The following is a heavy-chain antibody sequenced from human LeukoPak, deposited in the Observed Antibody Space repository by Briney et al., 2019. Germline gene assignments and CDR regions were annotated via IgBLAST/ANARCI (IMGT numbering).Heavy chain of an antibody. Sequence: PGRSLRLSCTASGFTYSHYGMHWVRQAPGKGLVWVSRIKGDGNTNYADSVKGRFTISRDNAKNTVSLQMNSLRAEDTGVYYCARAPSEIGGYYPEYFRHWGQGTLVTVSS. D-gene: IGHD3-22*01. V-gene: IGHV3-74*01. CDR3: ARAPSEIGGYYPEYFRH. CDR2: IKGDGNT. CDR1: GFTYSHYG. J-gene: IGHJ1*01.